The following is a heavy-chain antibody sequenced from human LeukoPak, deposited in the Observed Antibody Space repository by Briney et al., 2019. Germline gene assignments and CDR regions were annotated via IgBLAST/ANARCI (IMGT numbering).Heavy chain of an antibody. V-gene: IGHV3-7*01. CDR3: ARERLKRFLDY. J-gene: IGHJ4*02. CDR1: GFTFSSYW. D-gene: IGHD2/OR15-2a*01. CDR2: IKQDGSEK. Sequence: GGSLRLSCEASGFTFSSYWMTWVRQAPGKGLEWVANIKQDGSEKYSVDSVKGRFTISRDNARDSLYLQMNSLRPEDTAVYYCARERLKRFLDYWGQGTLVTVSS.